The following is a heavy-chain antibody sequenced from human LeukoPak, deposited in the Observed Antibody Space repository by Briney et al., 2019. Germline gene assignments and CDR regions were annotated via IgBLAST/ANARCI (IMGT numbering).Heavy chain of an antibody. CDR3: ARGYYDIAP. CDR1: GYTFPSYY. D-gene: IGHD3-9*01. J-gene: IGHJ5*02. Sequence: ASVKVSCKASGYTFPSYYMHGVRPAPGQGREWIGMINPSGGSTTYAQKFQGRVTMTGDTPTSTVYMELSSLRSEDAAVYYCARGYYDIAPWGQGTLVTVSS. CDR2: INPSGGST. V-gene: IGHV1-46*01.